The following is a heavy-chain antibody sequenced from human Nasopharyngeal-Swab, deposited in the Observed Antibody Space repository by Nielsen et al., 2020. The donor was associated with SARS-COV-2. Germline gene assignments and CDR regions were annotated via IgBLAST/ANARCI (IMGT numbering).Heavy chain of an antibody. D-gene: IGHD3-10*01. CDR2: ISYDGSNK. CDR3: ARDFWDYYGSGSRQQFDY. J-gene: IGHJ4*02. CDR1: GFTFSSYA. V-gene: IGHV3-30-3*01. Sequence: GESLKISCAASGFTFSSYAMHWVRQAPGKGLEWVAVISYDGSNKYYADSVKGRFTISRDNSKNTLYLQMNSLRAEDTAVYYCARDFWDYYGSGSRQQFDYWGQGTLVTVSS.